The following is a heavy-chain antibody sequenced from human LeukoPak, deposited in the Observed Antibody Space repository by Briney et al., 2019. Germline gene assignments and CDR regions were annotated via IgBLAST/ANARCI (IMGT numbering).Heavy chain of an antibody. J-gene: IGHJ4*02. V-gene: IGHV4-34*01. Sequence: SETLSLTCAVYGGSFSGYYWSWIRQPPGKGLEWIGEINHSGSTNYNPSLKSRVTISVDTSKNQFSLKLSSVTAADTAVYYCAGITVVTELFDYWGQGTLVTVSS. CDR1: GGSFSGYY. CDR2: INHSGST. CDR3: AGITVVTELFDY. D-gene: IGHD4-23*01.